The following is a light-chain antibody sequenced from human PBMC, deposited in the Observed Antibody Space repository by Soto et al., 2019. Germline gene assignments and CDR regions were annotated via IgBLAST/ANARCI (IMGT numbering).Light chain of an antibody. J-gene: IGLJ3*02. CDR1: SSNIGGNT. Sequence: QSVLTQPPSGSGTPGQRVTISCSGSSSNIGGNTVNWYQHLPGTAPKLLIYTNNQRPSGVPDRFSGSKSGTSASLAISGLQSEDETDYYCAAWDDSLNGWVFGGGTKLTVL. CDR2: TNN. V-gene: IGLV1-44*01. CDR3: AAWDDSLNGWV.